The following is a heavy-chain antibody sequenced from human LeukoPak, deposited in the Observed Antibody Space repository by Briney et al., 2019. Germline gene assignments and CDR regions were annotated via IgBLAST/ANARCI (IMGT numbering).Heavy chain of an antibody. CDR3: ARGAPRYYDSSGYLYYFDY. CDR1: GYTSTSYG. V-gene: IGHV1-18*01. Sequence: ASVKVSCKASGYTSTSYGISWVRQAPGQGLEWMGWISAYNGNTNYAQKLQGRVTMTTDTSTSTAYMELRSLRSDDTAVYYCARGAPRYYDSSGYLYYFDYWGQGTLVTVSS. J-gene: IGHJ4*02. CDR2: ISAYNGNT. D-gene: IGHD3-22*01.